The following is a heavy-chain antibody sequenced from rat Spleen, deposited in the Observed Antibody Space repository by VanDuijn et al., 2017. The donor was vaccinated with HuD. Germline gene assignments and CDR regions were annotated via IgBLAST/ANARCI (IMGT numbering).Heavy chain of an antibody. D-gene: IGHD1-12*02. Sequence: EVQLQESGPGLVKPSQSLSLTCSVTGYSITSNYWGWIRKFPGNKMEWMGYISYSGSTSYNPSLKSRISITRETSKNQFFLQLNSITTEDTATYYCARYQYYYDGSYYSYWYFDFWGPGTMVTVSS. CDR3: ARYQYYYDGSYYSYWYFDF. CDR2: ISYSGST. J-gene: IGHJ1*01. CDR1: GYSITSNY. V-gene: IGHV3-1*01.